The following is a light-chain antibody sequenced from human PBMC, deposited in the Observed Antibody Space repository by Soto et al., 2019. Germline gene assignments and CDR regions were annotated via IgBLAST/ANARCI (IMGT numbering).Light chain of an antibody. CDR1: QSVSSSY. V-gene: IGKV3-20*01. Sequence: EVVLTQSPVTLSLSPGERATLSCRASQSVSSSYLAWYQQKPGQAPRLLIYGASNRATGIPHRFSGSGSGTDFTLTISRLEPEDFAVYYCQQYDTSIWAYTFGQGTKLEIK. CDR3: QQYDTSIWAYT. J-gene: IGKJ2*01. CDR2: GAS.